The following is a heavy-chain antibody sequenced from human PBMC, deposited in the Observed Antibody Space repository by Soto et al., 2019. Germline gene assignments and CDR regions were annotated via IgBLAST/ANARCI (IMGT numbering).Heavy chain of an antibody. CDR2: IYHTEST. CDR3: ARYDFGTFDY. J-gene: IGHJ4*02. D-gene: IGHD4-17*01. CDR1: GDSISSSFW. V-gene: IGHV4-4*02. Sequence: SETLSLTCAVSGDSISSSFWWSWVRQPPGKGLEWIGEIYHTESTAYNPSLKSRVTISVDKSKNQFSLNLDSVTAADTAVYYCARYDFGTFDYWGRGILVTVSS.